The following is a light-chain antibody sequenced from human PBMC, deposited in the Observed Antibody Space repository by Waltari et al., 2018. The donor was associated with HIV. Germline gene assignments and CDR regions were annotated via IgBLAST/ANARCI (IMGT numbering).Light chain of an antibody. CDR1: QSVLYSSNNKKY. Sequence: DIVMTQSPDSLAVSLGERATNNCKSSQSVLYSSNNKKYLAWYQHKPGQPPKLLIYWASARESGVPEGFIGSGSGTDFTLTISSLQAEDVAVYYCQQYFTTPWTFGQGTKVEIK. CDR3: QQYFTTPWT. V-gene: IGKV4-1*01. J-gene: IGKJ1*01. CDR2: WAS.